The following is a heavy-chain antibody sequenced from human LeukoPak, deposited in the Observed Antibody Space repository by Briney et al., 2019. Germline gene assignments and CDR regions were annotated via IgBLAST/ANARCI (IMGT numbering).Heavy chain of an antibody. CDR2: IWYDGSNK. CDR3: ARDPVAVVAATGGRRYNWLDP. CDR1: GFTFSSYG. Sequence: GGSLRLSCAASGFTFSSYGMHWVRQAPGKGLEWVAVIWYDGSNKYYADSVKGRFTISRDNSKNTLYLQMNSLRAEDTAVYYCARDPVAVVAATGGRRYNWLDPWGQGTLVTVSS. V-gene: IGHV3-33*01. J-gene: IGHJ5*02. D-gene: IGHD2-15*01.